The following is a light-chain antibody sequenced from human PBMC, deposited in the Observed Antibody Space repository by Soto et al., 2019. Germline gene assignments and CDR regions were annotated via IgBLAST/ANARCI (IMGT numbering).Light chain of an antibody. CDR2: ASS. V-gene: IGKV1-39*01. Sequence: DIQMTQSPSSLSASVGDRVTITCRASQNINRYLNWYQQRPGKAPKLLIYASSNFHSGVPSRFSGSGSGTDFTLTISGLQPEDFATYYCQQTYDIPHPTFGGGTMLEIK. CDR1: QNINRY. CDR3: QQTYDIPHPT. J-gene: IGKJ4*01.